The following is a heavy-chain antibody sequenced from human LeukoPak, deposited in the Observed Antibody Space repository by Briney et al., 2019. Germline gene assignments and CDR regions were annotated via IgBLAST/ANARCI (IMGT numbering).Heavy chain of an antibody. CDR3: GRGEYYYDSSGYYLY. Sequence: SETLSLTCTVSGGSISSYYWSWIRQPPGKGLEWIGYIYYSGSTNYNPSLKSRVTISVDTSKNQFSLKLSSVTAADTAVYYCGRGEYYYDSSGYYLYWGQGTLVTVSS. CDR1: GGSISSYY. D-gene: IGHD3-22*01. CDR2: IYYSGST. V-gene: IGHV4-59*01. J-gene: IGHJ4*02.